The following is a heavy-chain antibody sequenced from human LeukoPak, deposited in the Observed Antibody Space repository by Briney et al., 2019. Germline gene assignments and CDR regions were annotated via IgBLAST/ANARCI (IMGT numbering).Heavy chain of an antibody. Sequence: SGVTLTLPCAAWGFTFYSYSMKCLRQAPGRGLEGVSYFSSSSSMIYEADSVRGRFTISRDNAKNSLYLKMKRLRDEDTAIYYCTRYYGDLPARVPYFDYWGQGTLVTVSS. D-gene: IGHD4-17*01. J-gene: IGHJ4*02. CDR1: GFTFYSYS. V-gene: IGHV3-48*02. CDR3: TRYYGDLPARVPYFDY. CDR2: FSSSSSMI.